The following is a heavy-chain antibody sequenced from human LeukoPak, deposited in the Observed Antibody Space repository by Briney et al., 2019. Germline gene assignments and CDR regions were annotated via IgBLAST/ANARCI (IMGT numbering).Heavy chain of an antibody. D-gene: IGHD3-10*01. CDR3: ARDLPYYYGSGNYPYYFDY. J-gene: IGHJ4*02. CDR2: ISSSSSTI. V-gene: IGHV3-48*04. Sequence: GGSLRLSCAASGFTFSSYSMNWVRQAPGKGLEWVSYISSSSSTIYYADSVKGRFTISRDNAKNSLYLQMNSLRAEDTAVYYCARDLPYYYGSGNYPYYFDYWGQGILVTVSS. CDR1: GFTFSSYS.